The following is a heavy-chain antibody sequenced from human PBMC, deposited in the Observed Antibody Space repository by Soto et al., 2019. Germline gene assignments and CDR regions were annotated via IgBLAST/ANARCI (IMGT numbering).Heavy chain of an antibody. CDR1: GFTFSSYS. Sequence: PGGSLRLSCAASGFTFSSYSMNWVRQAPGKGLEWVAYIRSSRSTIYYADSVKGRFTISRDNSKNTLYLQMNSLRAEDTAVYYCARAPWDTIFGVVIMSGMDVWGQGTTVTVSS. V-gene: IGHV3-48*01. CDR2: IRSSRSTI. D-gene: IGHD3-3*01. CDR3: ARAPWDTIFGVVIMSGMDV. J-gene: IGHJ6*02.